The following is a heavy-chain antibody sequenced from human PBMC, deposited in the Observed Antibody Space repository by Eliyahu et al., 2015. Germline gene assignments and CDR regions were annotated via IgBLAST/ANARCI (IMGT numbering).Heavy chain of an antibody. J-gene: IGHJ6*03. CDR1: GGSISXGSYY. CDR2: IYTSGST. D-gene: IGHD3-3*01. Sequence: QVQLQESGPGLVKPSQTLSLTCTVXGGSISXGSYYWSWIRQPAGKGLEWIGRIYTSGSTNYNPSLKSRVTISVDTSKNQFSLKLSSVTAADTAVYYCARAAYDFWSGYPPANYYMDVWGKGTTVTVSS. CDR3: ARAAYDFWSGYPPANYYMDV. V-gene: IGHV4-61*02.